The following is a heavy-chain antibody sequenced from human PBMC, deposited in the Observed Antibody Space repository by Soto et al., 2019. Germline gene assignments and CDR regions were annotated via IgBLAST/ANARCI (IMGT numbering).Heavy chain of an antibody. CDR1: GGSISSSNW. CDR2: IYHSGST. J-gene: IGHJ4*02. D-gene: IGHD3-9*01. Sequence: QVQLQESGPGLVKPSGTLSLTCAVSGGSISSSNWWSWVRQPPGKGLEWIGEIYHSGSTNYNPSLKVRVTIALNNSKNQFSLKLSPVAAADSAVYYCARWSYDILTGYYRFGYLGQGPLVPVSS. CDR3: ARWSYDILTGYYRFGY. V-gene: IGHV4-4*02.